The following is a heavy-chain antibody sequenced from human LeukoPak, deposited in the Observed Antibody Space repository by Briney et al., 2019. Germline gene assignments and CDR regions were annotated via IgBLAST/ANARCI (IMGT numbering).Heavy chain of an antibody. V-gene: IGHV3-53*01. Sequence: QSGGSLRLSCAASGFTVSSNYMSWVRQAPGKGLEWVSVIYSGGSTYYADSVKGRFTISRDNSKNTLYLQMNSLRAEDTAVYYCATLSSGWSEAFDIWGQGTMVTVSS. D-gene: IGHD6-19*01. CDR3: ATLSSGWSEAFDI. J-gene: IGHJ3*02. CDR2: IYSGGST. CDR1: GFTVSSNY.